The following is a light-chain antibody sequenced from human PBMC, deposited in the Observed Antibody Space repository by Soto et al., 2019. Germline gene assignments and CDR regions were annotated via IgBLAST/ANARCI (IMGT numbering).Light chain of an antibody. CDR1: QSVSSW. CDR2: GAS. J-gene: IGKJ1*01. Sequence: DIQMTQSPSTLSSSVGDRVTITCRASQSVSSWLAWYQQKPGKAPRLLIYGASYLERGVPTRFSGSGSGTEFTLTISDQQPDDLANYYCQQDNSFWTFGQGTKVEI. V-gene: IGKV1-5*01. CDR3: QQDNSFWT.